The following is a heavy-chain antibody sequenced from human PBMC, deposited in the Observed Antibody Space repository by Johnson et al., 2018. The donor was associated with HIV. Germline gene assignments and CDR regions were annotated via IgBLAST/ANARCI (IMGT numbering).Heavy chain of an antibody. J-gene: IGHJ3*02. CDR1: DFTVSGNY. CDR3: ARERIGYSSSGDAFDI. D-gene: IGHD6-13*01. CDR2: INNDGSSS. V-gene: IGHV3-74*01. Sequence: EVQLVESGGGLIQPGGSLRLSCAASDFTVSGNYMSWVRQAPGKGLEWVSGINNDGSSSTYADFVKGRFTISRDNAKNTLYLQMNSLRAEDTAVYYCARERIGYSSSGDAFDIWGQETVVTVSS.